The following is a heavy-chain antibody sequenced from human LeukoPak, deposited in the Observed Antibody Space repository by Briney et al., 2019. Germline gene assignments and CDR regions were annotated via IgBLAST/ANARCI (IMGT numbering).Heavy chain of an antibody. D-gene: IGHD6-19*01. CDR2: IYYSGNT. Sequence: SETLSLTCTVSGGSISNKYWSWIRQPPGKGLEWIGYIYYSGNTNYNPSLKSRVTILVDTSKNQVSLKLSSVTAADTAVYYCARQSSGWYGSDWFDPWGQGTLVTVSS. CDR1: GGSISNKY. J-gene: IGHJ5*02. V-gene: IGHV4-59*08. CDR3: ARQSSGWYGSDWFDP.